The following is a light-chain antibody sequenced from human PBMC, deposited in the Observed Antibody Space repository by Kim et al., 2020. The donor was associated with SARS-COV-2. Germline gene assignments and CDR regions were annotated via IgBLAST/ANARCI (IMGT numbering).Light chain of an antibody. Sequence: PGQRATLSCRASQSVSTYLAWYQQKPGQAPRLLIYDASNRATGVPARFSGSGSGTDFTLTISSLQSEDFAVYYCQQRSNWPPALTFGGGTKVDIK. CDR2: DAS. CDR3: QQRSNWPPALT. CDR1: QSVSTY. J-gene: IGKJ4*01. V-gene: IGKV3-11*01.